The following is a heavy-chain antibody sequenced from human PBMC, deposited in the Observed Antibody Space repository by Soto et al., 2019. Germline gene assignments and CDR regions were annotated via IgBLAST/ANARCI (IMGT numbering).Heavy chain of an antibody. D-gene: IGHD2-8*01. V-gene: IGHV3-23*01. CDR1: GFTFSAYA. J-gene: IGHJ3*02. CDR3: ATDATAVNGVWDPFDM. Sequence: ELQLLESGGGVVQPGGSLRLSCAASGFTFSAYAMSWVRQAPGKGLQWVSGVGGSDTDKHYADSVRGRFTVSRDNSKNTLYLQMNSLRADDTAVYYCATDATAVNGVWDPFDMWGQGTEVTVSS. CDR2: VGGSDTDK.